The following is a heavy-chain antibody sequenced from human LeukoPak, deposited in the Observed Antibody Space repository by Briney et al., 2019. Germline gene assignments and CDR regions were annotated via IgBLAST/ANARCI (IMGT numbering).Heavy chain of an antibody. CDR2: IYSGGTT. V-gene: IGHV3-53*01. Sequence: GGSLRLSCAASGFTFSGYSMNWVRQAPGKGLEWVSLIYSGGTTYYADSVKGRFTISRDNSKNTLYLQMNSLRAEDTAVYYCARRAGGYSHPYDYWGQGILVTVSS. J-gene: IGHJ4*02. CDR1: GFTFSGYS. D-gene: IGHD4-23*01. CDR3: ARRAGGYSHPYDY.